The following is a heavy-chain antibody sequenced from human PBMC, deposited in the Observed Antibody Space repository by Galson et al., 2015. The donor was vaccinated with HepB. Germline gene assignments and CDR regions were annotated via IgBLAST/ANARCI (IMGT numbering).Heavy chain of an antibody. J-gene: IGHJ4*02. D-gene: IGHD6-19*01. CDR1: GFTFSSFA. V-gene: IGHV3-23*01. CDR3: ARRRGWEFQNYFFKV. CDR2: IIGSGGST. Sequence: SLRLSCAASGFTFSSFAMSWVRQAPGKGLEHVSTIIGSGGSTFYAESVRGRFTISRDNSKNTVYLQMDSLRVEDTAVYYCARRRGWEFQNYFFKVWGQGSAVAVSS.